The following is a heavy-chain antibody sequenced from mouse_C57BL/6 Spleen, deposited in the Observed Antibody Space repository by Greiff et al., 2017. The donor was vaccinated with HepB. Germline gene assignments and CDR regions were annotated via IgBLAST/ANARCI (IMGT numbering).Heavy chain of an antibody. CDR1: GYAFSSYW. J-gene: IGHJ2*01. CDR2: IYPGDGDT. CDR3: ARDYSNYVDY. D-gene: IGHD2-5*01. V-gene: IGHV1-80*01. Sequence: VQLVESGAELVKPGASVKISCKASGYAFSSYWMNWVKQRPGKGLEWIGQIYPGDGDTNYNGKFKGKATLTADKSSSTAYMQLSSLTSEDSAVYFCARDYSNYVDYWGQGTTLTVSS.